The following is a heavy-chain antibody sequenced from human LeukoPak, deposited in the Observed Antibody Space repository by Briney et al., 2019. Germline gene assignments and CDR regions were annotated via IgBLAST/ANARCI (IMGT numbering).Heavy chain of an antibody. CDR1: GFTFSTYV. CDR2: IYSGGST. CDR3: ARDWDDGYNDY. V-gene: IGHV3-66*01. J-gene: IGHJ4*02. D-gene: IGHD5-24*01. Sequence: GGSLRLSCAASGFTFSTYVMSWVRQAPGKGLEWVSVIYSGGSTYYADSVKGRFTISRDNSKNTLYLQMNSLRAEDTAVYYCARDWDDGYNDYWGQGTLVTVSS.